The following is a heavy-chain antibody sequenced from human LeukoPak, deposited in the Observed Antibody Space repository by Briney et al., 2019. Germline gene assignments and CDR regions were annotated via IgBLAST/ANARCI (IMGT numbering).Heavy chain of an antibody. CDR2: INPSGDPT. Sequence: GASVKVSCKASGYTFTSYYMHWVRQAPGQGLEWVGIINPSGDPTTYAQKFQGRVTMTSDMSTSTVYMELSSLRSEDTAVYYCARSSGYYSFLFYMHVWGKGITVTVSS. CDR3: ARSSGYYSFLFYMHV. V-gene: IGHV1-46*01. J-gene: IGHJ6*03. CDR1: GYTFTSYY. D-gene: IGHD3-22*01.